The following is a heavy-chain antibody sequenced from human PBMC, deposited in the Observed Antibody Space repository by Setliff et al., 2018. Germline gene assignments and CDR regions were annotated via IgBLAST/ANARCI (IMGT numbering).Heavy chain of an antibody. D-gene: IGHD3-16*02. CDR2: IYSGDSDT. J-gene: IGHJ4*02. CDR1: GYSFTSYW. Sequence: GESLKISCKGSGYSFTSYWIGWVRQMPGKGLEWMGIIYSGDSDTRYSPSFQGQVTISADKSISTAYLQWSSLKASDTAMYYCAGGSYRYEVVIDYWGQGTLVTVSS. V-gene: IGHV5-51*01. CDR3: AGGSYRYEVVIDY.